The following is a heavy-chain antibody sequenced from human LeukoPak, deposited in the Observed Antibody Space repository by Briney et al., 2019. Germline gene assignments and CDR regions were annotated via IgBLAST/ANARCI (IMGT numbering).Heavy chain of an antibody. CDR2: IRGSGGST. CDR1: GFTFSSYA. J-gene: IGHJ4*02. Sequence: GGSLRLSCAASGFTFSSYAMSWVRQAPGKGLEWVSAIRGSGGSTYYAHSVKGRFTISRDNSKNTLYLQMNSLRAEDTAVYYCAKPARCGGDCYPYYFDYWGQGTLVTVSS. CDR3: AKPARCGGDCYPYYFDY. D-gene: IGHD2-21*02. V-gene: IGHV3-23*01.